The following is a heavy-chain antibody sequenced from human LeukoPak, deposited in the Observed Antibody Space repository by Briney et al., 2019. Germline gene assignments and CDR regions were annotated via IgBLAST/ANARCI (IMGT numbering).Heavy chain of an antibody. CDR2: ISFDGSNK. Sequence: GGSLRLSCAASGFTFRSYGMHWVRQAPGKGLEWVTVISFDGSNKYYADSVKGRFTISRDNSKNTLYLQMNSLRAEDTAVYYCAKETSGYLSIWFDCWGQGTLVTVSS. CDR3: AKETSGYLSIWFDC. V-gene: IGHV3-30*18. D-gene: IGHD3-3*01. CDR1: GFTFRSYG. J-gene: IGHJ5*01.